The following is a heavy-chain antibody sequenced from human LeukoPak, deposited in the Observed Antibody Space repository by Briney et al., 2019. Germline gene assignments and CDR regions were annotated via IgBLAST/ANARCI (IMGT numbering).Heavy chain of an antibody. CDR2: IYYSGST. V-gene: IGHV4-61*08. D-gene: IGHD5-18*01. CDR3: ARTQRGYNYGYQYYYYGLDV. Sequence: SETLSLTCTVSGGSLSSGDYYWSWIRQSPGKCLEWIGYIYYSGSTNYNPSLKSRVTISVDTSKIRFSLKLSSVTAADTAVYYCARTQRGYNYGYQYYYYGLDVWGQGTTVTVSS. J-gene: IGHJ6*02. CDR1: GGSLSSGDYY.